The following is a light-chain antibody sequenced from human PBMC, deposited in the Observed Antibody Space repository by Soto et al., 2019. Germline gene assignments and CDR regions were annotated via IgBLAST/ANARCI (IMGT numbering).Light chain of an antibody. CDR2: NNN. CDR3: AAWDDSLNAWV. V-gene: IGLV1-44*01. J-gene: IGLJ3*02. Sequence: QSVLTQPPSASGTPGQRVTMSCSGGSSNIGSNTVNWFQQLPATAPKLLIYNNNQRPSGVPDRFSGSKSGTSASLAISGLQSEDEADYYCAAWDDSLNAWVFGGGTKVTVL. CDR1: SSNIGSNT.